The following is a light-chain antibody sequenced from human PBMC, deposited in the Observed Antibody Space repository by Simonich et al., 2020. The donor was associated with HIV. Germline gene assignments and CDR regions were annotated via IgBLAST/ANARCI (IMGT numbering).Light chain of an antibody. J-gene: IGKJ1*01. CDR1: QSLLHSNGYNY. V-gene: IGKV2-28*01. CDR2: LGS. Sequence: DIVMTQSPLSLPVTPGEPASISCRSSQSLLHSNGYNYLDWYLQKPGQSPQLLVYLGSNRASGVPERISGSGTGTDFTLKISRVEAEDVGVYYCMQALQTRWTFGQGTKVEIK. CDR3: MQALQTRWT.